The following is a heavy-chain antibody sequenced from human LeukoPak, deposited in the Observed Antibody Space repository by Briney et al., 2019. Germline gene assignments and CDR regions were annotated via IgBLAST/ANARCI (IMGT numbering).Heavy chain of an antibody. CDR2: IRYDGSNK. CDR1: GFTFSSYG. V-gene: IGHV3-30*02. J-gene: IGHJ4*02. CDR3: AKGDPWELLGARFDN. D-gene: IGHD1-26*01. Sequence: GGSLRLSCAASGFTFSSYGMHWVRPAPGKGLEWVAFIRYDGSNKYYADSVKGRFTISRDNSKNTLYLQMNSLKAEDTAVYYCAKGDPWELLGARFDNWGQGTLVTVSS.